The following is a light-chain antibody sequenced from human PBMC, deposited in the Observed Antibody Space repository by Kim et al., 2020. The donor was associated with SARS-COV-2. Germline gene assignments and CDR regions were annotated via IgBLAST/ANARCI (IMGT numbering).Light chain of an antibody. CDR2: ATS. V-gene: IGLV3-19*01. Sequence: ALGQTVSITCQGDSLRNYYANWYQQKPGQAPVRVIYATSNRPSGIPDRFSGSTSGNTASLTIAGTQADDEADYYCESRDSSGDHVIFGGGTQLTVL. CDR1: SLRNYY. CDR3: ESRDSSGDHVI. J-gene: IGLJ2*01.